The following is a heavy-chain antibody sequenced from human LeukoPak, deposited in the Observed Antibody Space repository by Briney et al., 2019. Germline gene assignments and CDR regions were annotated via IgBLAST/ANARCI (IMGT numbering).Heavy chain of an antibody. CDR3: AKDHGATWSGFDI. D-gene: IGHD3-3*01. V-gene: IGHV3-30*02. CDR1: LFSFNNYD. J-gene: IGHJ3*02. Sequence: PGGSLRLSCAASLFSFNNYDMHWVRQAPGKGLEGVAFIGYDGTNKYYGDSVKGRFTVSRDNSKKTLYLQLNSLRAEDTAVYYCAKDHGATWSGFDIWGQGTMVTVSS. CDR2: IGYDGTNK.